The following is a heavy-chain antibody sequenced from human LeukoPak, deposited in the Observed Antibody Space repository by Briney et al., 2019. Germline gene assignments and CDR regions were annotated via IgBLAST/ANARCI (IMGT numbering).Heavy chain of an antibody. CDR3: ARSQVRLGWFDP. D-gene: IGHD3-10*01. J-gene: IGHJ5*02. CDR1: GYSISSGYY. Sequence: SKTLSLTCSVSGYSISSGYYWGWIRQPPGKGLEWIGSVFHSGITYYKPSLKSRVTILVDTSENQFSLKLTSVTAADTAVYYCARSQVRLGWFDPWGQGALVTVSS. CDR2: VFHSGIT. V-gene: IGHV4-38-2*02.